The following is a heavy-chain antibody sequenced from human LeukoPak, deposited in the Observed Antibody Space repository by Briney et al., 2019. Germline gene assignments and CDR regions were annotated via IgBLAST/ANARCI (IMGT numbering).Heavy chain of an antibody. V-gene: IGHV4-34*01. Sequence: SETLSLTCAVYGGSFSGYYWSWIRQPPGKGLEWIGEINHNGSTNYNPSLKSRVTISVDTSGNQFSLKLSSVTAADTAVYYCARGPTSHIVVVTATTLDAFDIWGQGTMVTVSS. CDR3: ARGPTSHIVVVTATTLDAFDI. CDR1: GGSFSGYY. D-gene: IGHD2-21*02. CDR2: INHNGST. J-gene: IGHJ3*02.